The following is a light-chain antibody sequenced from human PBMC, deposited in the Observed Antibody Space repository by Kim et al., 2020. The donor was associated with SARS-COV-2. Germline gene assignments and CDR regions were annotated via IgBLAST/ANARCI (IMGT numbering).Light chain of an antibody. CDR1: QDIRNY. J-gene: IGKJ2*01. CDR2: TAS. Sequence: YAPVGDTVTVTCRASQDIRNYLAWFQQRPGKAPKSLIYTASRLQSWVPSKFSGSGSGTDFTLTISSLQPEDFATYYCQQYDSYPYTFGQGTKLEI. V-gene: IGKV1-16*02. CDR3: QQYDSYPYT.